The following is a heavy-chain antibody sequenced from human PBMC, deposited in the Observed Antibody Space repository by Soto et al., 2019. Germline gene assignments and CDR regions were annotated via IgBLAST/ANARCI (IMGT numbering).Heavy chain of an antibody. CDR1: GGSISSYY. CDR3: ARFVPCSDGSCALDY. CDR2: IYYTGSP. V-gene: IGHV4-59*01. J-gene: IGHJ4*02. D-gene: IGHD2-15*01. Sequence: QGQLQESGPGLVKPSETLSLTCTVSGGSISSYYWSWIRQPPGKGLVWIGCIYYTGSPNYNPSPKHRVTLSVATSTNHFSLTLTSVSPAVTAVYDCARFVPCSDGSCALDYRGQGALVTVSS.